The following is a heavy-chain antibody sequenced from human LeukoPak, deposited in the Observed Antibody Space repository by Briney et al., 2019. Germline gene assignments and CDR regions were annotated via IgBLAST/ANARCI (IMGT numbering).Heavy chain of an antibody. CDR2: IISSSSDI. CDR3: VRDLYGDYAYDY. J-gene: IGHJ4*02. V-gene: IGHV3-21*01. CDR1: GFTLSRYS. Sequence: GGSLRLSCAASGFTLSRYSMNRACQAPGKGLEWVSSIISSSSDIYYADPVKGRFTISRDNAKDSLYLQMNSLRVEDTAVYYCVRDLYGDYAYDYWGQGTLVTVSS. D-gene: IGHD4-17*01.